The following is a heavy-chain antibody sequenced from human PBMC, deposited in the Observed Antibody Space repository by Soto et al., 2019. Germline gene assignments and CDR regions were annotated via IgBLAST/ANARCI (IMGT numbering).Heavy chain of an antibody. Sequence: EVQLVESGGDLVQPGGSLRLSCAASGFTFSDFWMSWVRQAPGKGLDWVANIKHDGSEKYYVDSVEGRFTISRDNTKDSLYLQMNSLRAEDTAVDYCARGGSWGPDFWGQGTLVSVSS. CDR1: GFTFSDFW. D-gene: IGHD2-15*01. V-gene: IGHV3-7*01. CDR3: ARGGSWGPDF. J-gene: IGHJ4*02. CDR2: IKHDGSEK.